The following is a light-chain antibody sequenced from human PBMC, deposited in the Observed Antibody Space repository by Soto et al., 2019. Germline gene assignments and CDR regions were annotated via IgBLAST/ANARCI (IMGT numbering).Light chain of an antibody. J-gene: IGKJ3*01. CDR3: QRYISAPFT. V-gene: IGKV1-27*01. Sequence: DIQMTQSPSSLSASVGDRVTITCRATQGISNYLAWYQQKPGKVPKLRIYAASTLQSGVPSRFSGRRFGTDFTLTSISLQPEDVTTYYCQRYISAPFTFGPGTNVDIK. CDR2: AAS. CDR1: QGISNY.